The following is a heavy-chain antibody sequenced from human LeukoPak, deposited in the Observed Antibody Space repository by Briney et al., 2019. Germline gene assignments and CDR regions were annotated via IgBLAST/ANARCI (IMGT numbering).Heavy chain of an antibody. CDR2: IKQDGRET. CDR1: GLTVSSYG. J-gene: IGHJ4*02. CDR3: ARGTNWAFDS. Sequence: GGSLRLSCGASGLTVSSYGMSWVRQAPGKGLQWVANIKQDGRETYYVDSVKGRFTISRDNAKNSLYLQMNSLRAEDTAVYYCARGTNWAFDSWGQGTLVTVSS. V-gene: IGHV3-7*05. D-gene: IGHD7-27*01.